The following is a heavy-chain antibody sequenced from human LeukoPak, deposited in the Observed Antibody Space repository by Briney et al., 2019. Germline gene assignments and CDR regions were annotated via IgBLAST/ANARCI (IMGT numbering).Heavy chain of an antibody. CDR1: GGTFSSYA. V-gene: IGHV1-69*06. CDR3: ARDLITMVRGVIRYYGMDV. D-gene: IGHD3-10*01. CDR2: IIPIFGTA. Sequence: SVKVSCKASGGTFSSYAISWVRQAPGQGLEWMGGIIPIFGTANYAQKFQGRVTVTADKSTSTAYMELSSLRSEDTAVYYCARDLITMVRGVIRYYGMDVWGKGTTVTVSS. J-gene: IGHJ6*04.